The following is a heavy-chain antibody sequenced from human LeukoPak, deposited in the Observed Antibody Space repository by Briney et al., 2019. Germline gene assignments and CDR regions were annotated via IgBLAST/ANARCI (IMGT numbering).Heavy chain of an antibody. J-gene: IGHJ4*02. CDR2: ISDSWST. Sequence: ADPLSLTCTVSDGSISSSYWSWIRQPPGKVLEWIGYISDSWSTNNNPSLKSRVTISVDTSKNQFSLKLSSVTAADTAVYYCARVRAVVPPGFDYWGQGTLGTVSS. V-gene: IGHV4-59*12. CDR1: DGSISSSY. CDR3: ARVRAVVPPGFDY. D-gene: IGHD4-23*01.